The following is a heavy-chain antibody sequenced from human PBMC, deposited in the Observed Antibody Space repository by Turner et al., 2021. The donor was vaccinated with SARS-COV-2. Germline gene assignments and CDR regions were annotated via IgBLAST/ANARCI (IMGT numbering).Heavy chain of an antibody. V-gene: IGHV3-48*03. CDR3: ARYGQYRFFDY. J-gene: IGHJ4*02. CDR1: GFTFSRYE. CDR2: ISVRSDSR. D-gene: IGHD2-2*01. Sequence: EAQLVKSGAPLLQAAGPLRRSCAASGFTFSRYEMNWFRQAPGKWLKWVSYISVRSDSRKYTDSVRGRFTISRDNAKSSLYLQMDSLRVEDTAIYCCARYGQYRFFDYWGQGTLVTVS.